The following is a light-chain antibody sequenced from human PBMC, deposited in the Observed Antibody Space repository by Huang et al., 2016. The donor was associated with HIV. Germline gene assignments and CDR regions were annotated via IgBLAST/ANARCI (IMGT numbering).Light chain of an antibody. Sequence: DIQMTQSPSSLSASIGDRVTITCRASQPISNSLAWYQQKPGKAPKLLLYAASRLKSGVPSRFSGSGSGTTYTLTISSVRPEDFATYYCQQYFTTPPWTFGQGTKLEIK. J-gene: IGKJ2*01. CDR1: QPISNS. V-gene: IGKV1-NL1*01. CDR2: AAS. CDR3: QQYFTTPPWT.